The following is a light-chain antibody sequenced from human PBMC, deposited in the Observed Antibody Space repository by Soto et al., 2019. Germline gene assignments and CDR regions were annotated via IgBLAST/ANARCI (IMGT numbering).Light chain of an antibody. V-gene: IGKV2-30*01. J-gene: IGKJ4*01. Sequence: DFVMTQSPLSLHVTLGQPASISCRSSQSLVYSYGNTYLNWFQQRPGQSPRRLIYKVSNRDSGVPDRFSGSGSGTDFTLTISRLEPEDFAVYYCQQFSSYPLTFGGGTKVDIK. CDR2: KVS. CDR3: QQFSSYPLT. CDR1: QSLVYSYGNTY.